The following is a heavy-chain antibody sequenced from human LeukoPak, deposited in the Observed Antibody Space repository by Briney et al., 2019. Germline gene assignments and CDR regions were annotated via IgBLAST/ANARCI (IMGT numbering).Heavy chain of an antibody. J-gene: IGHJ4*02. D-gene: IGHD6-6*01. CDR2: IYYSGST. V-gene: IGHV4-59*08. Sequence: SETLSLTCTVSGGSISSYYWSWIRQPPGKGLEWIGYIYYSGSTNYNPSLKSRVTISVDTSKNQFSLKLSSVTAADTAVYYCATTEYSSSSSFDYWGQGTLVTVSS. CDR3: ATTEYSSSSSFDY. CDR1: GGSISSYY.